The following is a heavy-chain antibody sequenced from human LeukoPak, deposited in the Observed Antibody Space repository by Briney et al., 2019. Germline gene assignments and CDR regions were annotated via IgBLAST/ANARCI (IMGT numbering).Heavy chain of an antibody. J-gene: IGHJ6*03. V-gene: IGHV3-48*01. Sequence: GGSLRLSCAASGFTFSDYSMNWVRQAPGKGLEWVSYISGGSSTMYYADSVKGRFTISRDNAKNSLYLQMNSLRAEDTAVYYCARDRGQTGYYWSHYYYMDVWGIGTTVTVSS. D-gene: IGHD3-9*01. CDR1: GFTFSDYS. CDR2: ISGGSSTM. CDR3: ARDRGQTGYYWSHYYYMDV.